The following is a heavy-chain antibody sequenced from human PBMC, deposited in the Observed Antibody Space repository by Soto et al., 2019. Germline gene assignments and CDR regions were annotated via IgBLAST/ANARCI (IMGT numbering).Heavy chain of an antibody. D-gene: IGHD3-22*01. CDR2: IYSGGST. CDR3: ARAPRYYYDSSGYYYESSWYFDL. Sequence: EVPLVESGGGLVQPGGSLRLSCAASGFTVSSNYMSWVRQAPGKGLEWVSVIYSGGSTYYADSVKGRFTISRDNSKNTLYLQMNSLRAEDTAVYYCARAPRYYYDSSGYYYESSWYFDLWGRGTLVTVSS. V-gene: IGHV3-66*01. CDR1: GFTVSSNY. J-gene: IGHJ2*01.